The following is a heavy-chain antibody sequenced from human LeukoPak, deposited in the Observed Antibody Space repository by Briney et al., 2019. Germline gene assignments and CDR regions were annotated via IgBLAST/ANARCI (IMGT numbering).Heavy chain of an antibody. V-gene: IGHV4-4*02. CDR2: IYHSGST. CDR3: AIDLIAHGSSCYPGFDY. Sequence: PSGTLSLTCAVSGGSISSSNWWSWVRQPPGKGLEWIGEIYHSGSTNYNPSLKSRVTISVDKSKNQFSLRLSSVTAADTAVYYCAIDLIAHGSSCYPGFDYWGQGTLVSVSS. CDR1: GGSISSSNW. D-gene: IGHD2-2*01. J-gene: IGHJ4*02.